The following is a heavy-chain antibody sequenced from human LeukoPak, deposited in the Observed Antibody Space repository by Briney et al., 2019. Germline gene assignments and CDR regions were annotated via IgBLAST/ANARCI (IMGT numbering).Heavy chain of an antibody. V-gene: IGHV1-46*01. Sequence: ASVKVSCKASGNTFTSYYMHWGRQAPGQGLEWMGIINPSGGSTSYAQKFQGRVTMTRDTSTSTVYMELSSLRSEDTAVYYCTTAYCSSNTSCARGWYFDLWGRGTLVTVSS. CDR3: TTAYCSSNTSCARGWYFDL. CDR1: GNTFTSYY. J-gene: IGHJ2*01. CDR2: INPSGGST. D-gene: IGHD2-2*01.